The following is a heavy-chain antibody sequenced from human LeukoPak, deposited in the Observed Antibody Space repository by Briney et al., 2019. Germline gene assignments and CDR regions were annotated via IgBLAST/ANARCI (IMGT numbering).Heavy chain of an antibody. CDR3: ARSRMVRGVMSWFDP. Sequence: GASVTVSCKASVYTFTGYYMHWVRQAPGQGLEWMGWINPNSGGTNYAQKFQGRVTMTRDTSISTAYMELSRLRSDDTAVYYCARSRMVRGVMSWFDPWGQGTLVTVSS. CDR2: INPNSGGT. CDR1: VYTFTGYY. V-gene: IGHV1-2*02. D-gene: IGHD3-10*01. J-gene: IGHJ5*02.